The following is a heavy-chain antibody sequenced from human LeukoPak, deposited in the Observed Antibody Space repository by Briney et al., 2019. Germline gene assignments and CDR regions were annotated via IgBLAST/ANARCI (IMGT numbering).Heavy chain of an antibody. CDR2: IYPGDSDT. Sequence: GESLKISCKGSGYSFTSYWIGWVRQMPGKGLKWMGIIYPGDSDTRYSPSFQGQVTISADKSISTAYLQWSSLKASDTAMYYCARWGARGYSGYADGGFDYWGQGTLVTVSS. CDR3: ARWGARGYSGYADGGFDY. D-gene: IGHD5-12*01. J-gene: IGHJ4*02. CDR1: GYSFTSYW. V-gene: IGHV5-51*01.